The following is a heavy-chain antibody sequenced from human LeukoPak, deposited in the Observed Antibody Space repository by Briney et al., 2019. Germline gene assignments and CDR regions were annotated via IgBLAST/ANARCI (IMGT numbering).Heavy chain of an antibody. V-gene: IGHV1-18*01. CDR1: GYTFTSYA. CDR2: ISAYNGAT. J-gene: IGHJ6*02. D-gene: IGHD3-10*01. Sequence: ASVKVSCKASGYTFTSYAIAWVRQAPGRGLEWTGWISAYNGATNYAQKFRGRVTMTTDTSTKTGYMELRSLTSDDTAVYFCARDQLRYYGSNNYYSDMDFWGQGTTVTVSS. CDR3: ARDQLRYYGSNNYYSDMDF.